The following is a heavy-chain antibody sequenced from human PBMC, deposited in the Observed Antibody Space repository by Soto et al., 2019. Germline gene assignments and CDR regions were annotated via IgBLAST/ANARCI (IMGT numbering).Heavy chain of an antibody. CDR1: GFTFSSYA. J-gene: IGHJ3*02. Sequence: EVQLLESGGGLVQPGGSLRLSCAASGFTFSSYAMSWVRQAPGKGLEWVSAISGSGGSTYYADSVKGRFTISRDNSKNKLYLQMNSLRAEDTAVYYCAKWFRVTMIVVDASLDAFDIWGQGTMVTVSS. V-gene: IGHV3-23*01. CDR3: AKWFRVTMIVVDASLDAFDI. D-gene: IGHD3-22*01. CDR2: ISGSGGST.